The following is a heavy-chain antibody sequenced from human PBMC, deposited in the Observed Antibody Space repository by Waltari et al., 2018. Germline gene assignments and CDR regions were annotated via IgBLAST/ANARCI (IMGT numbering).Heavy chain of an antibody. CDR2: ISPIFGTA. J-gene: IGHJ4*02. V-gene: IGHV1-69*13. Sequence: VQRVQSAAEVTKPGSSVKVSCKASGGTFSSYAISWVRQAPGQGLEWMGGISPIFGTANDGQDGQGRVRMTAEEATRTAYMELSSLGYEDIAVYSCPSAGGYLHRLFHSFDYWGQGTLV. CDR1: GGTFSSYA. D-gene: IGHD3-22*01. CDR3: PSAGGYLHRLFHSFDY.